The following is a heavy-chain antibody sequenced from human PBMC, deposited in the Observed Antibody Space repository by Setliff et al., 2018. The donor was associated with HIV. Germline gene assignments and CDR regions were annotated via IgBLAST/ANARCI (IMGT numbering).Heavy chain of an antibody. D-gene: IGHD3-10*01. J-gene: IGHJ4*02. CDR3: ATDGSALVR. CDR1: GYTFTTYA. CDR2: INAGNGDT. V-gene: IGHV1-3*01. Sequence: GASVKVSCKASGYTFTTYAIHWVRQAPGQRLEWMGWINAGNGDTKYSQKFQGRFTITRDTSASTAYMELSSLRSEDTAVYYCATDGSALVRWGQGTLVTVSS.